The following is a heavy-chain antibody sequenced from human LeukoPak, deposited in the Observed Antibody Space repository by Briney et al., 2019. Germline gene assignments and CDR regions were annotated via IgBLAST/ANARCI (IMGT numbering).Heavy chain of an antibody. D-gene: IGHD2-2*01. J-gene: IGHJ4*02. V-gene: IGHV3-23*01. CDR1: GFTVRDYH. CDR3: TRDEPGSSWVN. CDR2: IVGSST. Sequence: GGSLRLSCAASGFTVRDYHMSWIRQAPGKGLELVSAIVGSSTHHADSVKGRFTISRDNFKNTLNLQMNSLRAEDSAIYYCTRDEPGSSWVNWGQGTLVTVSS.